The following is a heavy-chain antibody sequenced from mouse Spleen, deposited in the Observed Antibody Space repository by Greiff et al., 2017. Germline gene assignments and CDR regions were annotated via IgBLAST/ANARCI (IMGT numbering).Heavy chain of an antibody. CDR3: ARNDYGYGFAY. J-gene: IGHJ3*01. CDR2: ISNLAYSI. CDR1: GFTFSDYG. V-gene: IGHV5-15*01. Sequence: EVHLVESGGGLVKPGGSLKLSCAASGFTFSDYGMAWVRQAPGKGPEWVAFISNLAYSIYYADTVTGRFTISRENAKNTLYLEMSSLRSEDTAMYYCARNDYGYGFAYWGQGTLVTVSA. D-gene: IGHD1-2*01.